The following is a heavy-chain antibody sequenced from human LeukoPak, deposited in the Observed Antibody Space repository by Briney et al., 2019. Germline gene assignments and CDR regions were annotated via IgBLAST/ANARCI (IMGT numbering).Heavy chain of an antibody. Sequence: ALVKVSCKASGGTFSSYAISWVRQAPGQGLEWMGGIIPIFGTANYAQKFQGRVTITTDESTSTAYMELSSLRSEDTAVYYCARDRNYYDSSGYRPYYYYYYMDVWGKGTTVTVSS. V-gene: IGHV1-69*05. CDR3: ARDRNYYDSSGYRPYYYYYYMDV. J-gene: IGHJ6*03. CDR2: IIPIFGTA. D-gene: IGHD3-22*01. CDR1: GGTFSSYA.